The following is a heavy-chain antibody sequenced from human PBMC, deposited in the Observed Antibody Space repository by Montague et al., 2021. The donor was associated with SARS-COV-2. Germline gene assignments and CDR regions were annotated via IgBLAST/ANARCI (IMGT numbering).Heavy chain of an antibody. Sequence: SETLSLTCAVYGGSFRNYYWSWIRQSPGKGLEWIGEVDQSGNTNYNPSLKSRVTISVDTSKNQFSLKLSSVTAADTAVYYCANMGVGRITIFGVVSRGGLDYWGQGTLVTVSS. CDR1: GGSFRNYY. D-gene: IGHD3-3*01. CDR3: ANMGVGRITIFGVVSRGGLDY. CDR2: VDQSGNT. J-gene: IGHJ4*02. V-gene: IGHV4-34*01.